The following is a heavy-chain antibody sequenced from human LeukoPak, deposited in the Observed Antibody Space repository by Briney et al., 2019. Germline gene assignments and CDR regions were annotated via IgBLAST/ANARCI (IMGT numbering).Heavy chain of an antibody. Sequence: GGSLRLSCAASGFTFSTYAMHWVRQAPGKGLEWVSAISGSGGSTYYADSVKGRFTVSRDNSKNTLYLQMNSLRAEDTAVYYCAKGAYRAALWGLDYWGQGTLVTVSS. D-gene: IGHD6-13*01. J-gene: IGHJ4*02. CDR2: ISGSGGST. V-gene: IGHV3-23*01. CDR3: AKGAYRAALWGLDY. CDR1: GFTFSTYA.